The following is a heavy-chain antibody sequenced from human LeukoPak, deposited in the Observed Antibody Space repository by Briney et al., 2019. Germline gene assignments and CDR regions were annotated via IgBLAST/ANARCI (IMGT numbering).Heavy chain of an antibody. Sequence: ASVKVSCKASGYTFTSYYMHWVRQAPGQGLEWMGRIIPNSGDAIYALKFQGRVTLTRDTSISTVYMEMNRLRSDDTALYYCARGIAGGFDYWGQGTLVTVSS. J-gene: IGHJ4*02. V-gene: IGHV1-2*06. CDR1: GYTFTSYY. CDR2: IIPNSGDA. D-gene: IGHD2-21*01. CDR3: ARGIAGGFDY.